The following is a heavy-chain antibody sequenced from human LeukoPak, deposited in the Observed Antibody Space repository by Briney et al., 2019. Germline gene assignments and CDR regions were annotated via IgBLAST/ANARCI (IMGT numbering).Heavy chain of an antibody. J-gene: IGHJ4*02. D-gene: IGHD1-26*01. CDR3: ARSIGGSYFFCDY. CDR2: ISYDGSNQ. CDR1: GFTFSSYA. V-gene: IGHV3-30*04. Sequence: GGSLRLSCAASGFTFSSYAMHWVRQAPGKGLEWVALISYDGSNQYYADSVKGRFTISRDDSKNTLYLQMNSLRAEDTAVYYCARSIGGSYFFCDYWGQGTLVTVSS.